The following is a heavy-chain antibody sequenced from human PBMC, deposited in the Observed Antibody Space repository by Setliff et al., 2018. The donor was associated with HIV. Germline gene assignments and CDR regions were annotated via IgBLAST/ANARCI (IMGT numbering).Heavy chain of an antibody. D-gene: IGHD3-3*01. CDR3: LRERNFWSRSPG. J-gene: IGHJ4*02. V-gene: IGHV4-34*01. CDR1: GGSFSGYY. Sequence: LSLTCAVYGGSFSGYYWSWIRQPPGKGLEWIGEINHSGSTNYNPSLKSRVTISVDTSKNQFSLKLSSVTAADTAVYYCLRERNFWSRSPGWGQGTLVTVSS. CDR2: INHSGST.